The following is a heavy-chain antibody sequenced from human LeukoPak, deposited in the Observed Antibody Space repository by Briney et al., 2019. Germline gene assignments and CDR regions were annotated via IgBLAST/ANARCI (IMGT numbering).Heavy chain of an antibody. CDR2: INPSGGST. V-gene: IGHV1-46*01. D-gene: IGHD3-10*01. CDR1: GYTFTSYY. Sequence: GASVKVSCKASGYTFTSYYIHWVRQAPGQGLEWMGLINPSGGSTNYAQKLQGRVTMTRDTSTSTVYMELSSLRSEDTAVYYCARGHVLLWFGELLQGWFDPWGQGTLVTVSS. CDR3: ARGHVLLWFGELLQGWFDP. J-gene: IGHJ5*02.